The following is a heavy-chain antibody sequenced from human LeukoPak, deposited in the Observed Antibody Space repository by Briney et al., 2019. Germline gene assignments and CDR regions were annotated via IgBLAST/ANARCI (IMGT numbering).Heavy chain of an antibody. J-gene: IGHJ4*02. CDR2: IKEDGSEK. V-gene: IGHV3-7*04. CDR1: GFTFSSYR. Sequence: GGSLRLSCAASGFTFSSYRMSWVRQAPGKGLEWVANIKEDGSEKYYVDSVKGRLTISRDTAKSSLYLQMNSLRAEDTAVYYCARLRAGDYFDYWGQGTLVTVSS. D-gene: IGHD6-19*01. CDR3: ARLRAGDYFDY.